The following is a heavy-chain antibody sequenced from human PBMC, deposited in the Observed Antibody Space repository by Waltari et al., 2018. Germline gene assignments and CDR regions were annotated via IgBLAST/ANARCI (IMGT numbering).Heavy chain of an antibody. CDR3: ARVYCSSTSCRYYYGMDV. D-gene: IGHD2-2*01. V-gene: IGHV3-11*01. J-gene: IGHJ6*02. CDR1: GFTFSDYY. Sequence: QVQLVESGGGLVKPGGSLRLSCAASGFTFSDYYLSWIRQAPGKGLEWVSYISSSGSTIYYADSVKGRFTISRDNAKNSLYLQMNSLRAEDTAVYYCARVYCSSTSCRYYYGMDVWGQGTTVTVSS. CDR2: ISSSGSTI.